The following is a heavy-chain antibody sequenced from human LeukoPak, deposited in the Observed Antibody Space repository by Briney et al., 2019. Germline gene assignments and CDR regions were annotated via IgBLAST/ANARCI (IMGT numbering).Heavy chain of an antibody. D-gene: IGHD2-2*02. CDR3: ARDCPSYCSSTSCYKDESH. J-gene: IGHJ4*02. V-gene: IGHV1-2*02. CDR2: INPNSGGT. Sequence: GASVKVSCKASGYTFTGYYMHWVRQAPGQGLEWMGWINPNSGGTNYAQKFQGRVTMTRDTSISTAYMELSRLRSDDTAVYYCARDCPSYCSSTSCYKDESHWGQGTLVTVSS. CDR1: GYTFTGYY.